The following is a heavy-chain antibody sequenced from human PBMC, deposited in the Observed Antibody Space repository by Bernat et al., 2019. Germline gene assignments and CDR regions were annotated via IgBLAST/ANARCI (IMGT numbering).Heavy chain of an antibody. V-gene: IGHV3-72*01. CDR1: GFIPSDHY. J-gene: IGHJ4*02. CDR2: TRNKANSDTT. CDR3: ARAVVVAPNEFWDY. Sequence: EVQLVESGGGLVQPGGSLRLSCAASGFIPSDHYMDWVRQAPGKGLEWVARTRNKANSDTTEYAASVKGRFTISRDESKNSLYLQMNSLKTEDMAVYYCARAVVVAPNEFWDYWGQGTLVTVSS. D-gene: IGHD3-3*01.